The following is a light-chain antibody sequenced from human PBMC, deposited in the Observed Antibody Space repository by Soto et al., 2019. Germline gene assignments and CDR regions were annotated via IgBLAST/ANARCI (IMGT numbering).Light chain of an antibody. CDR2: KAS. CDR3: QQYSSHSRA. CDR1: QSISSW. Sequence: DIQMTQSPSTLSASVGDRVTITCRASQSISSWLAWYQQKPGKAPKLLIYKASTLQSGVPSRFSGSGSGTEVTLTISSLQPDDFATYYCQQYSSHSRALGQGTKVEI. J-gene: IGKJ1*01. V-gene: IGKV1-5*03.